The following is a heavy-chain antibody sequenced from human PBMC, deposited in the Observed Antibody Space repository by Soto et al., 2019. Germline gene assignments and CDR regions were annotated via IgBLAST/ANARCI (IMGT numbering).Heavy chain of an antibody. Sequence: GGSLRLSCAASGFTFSSYGMHWVRQAPGKGLEWVEVIWYDGSNKYYADSVKGQFTISRDNSKNTLYLQMNSLRAEDTAVYYCARDSLDYYYFDYWGQGTLVTVSS. CDR3: ARDSLDYYYFDY. CDR1: GFTFSSYG. J-gene: IGHJ4*02. D-gene: IGHD4-17*01. CDR2: IWYDGSNK. V-gene: IGHV3-33*01.